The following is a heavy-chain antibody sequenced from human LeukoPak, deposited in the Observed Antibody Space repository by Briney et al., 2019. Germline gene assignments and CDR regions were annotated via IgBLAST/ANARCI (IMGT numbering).Heavy chain of an antibody. CDR3: ANFDS. CDR1: GGSISSSSYY. Sequence: ETLSLTCTVSGGSISSSSYYWGWVRQAPGKGLEWVSSISSSSSYIYYADSVKGRFTISRDNAKNSLYLQMNSLRAEDTAVYYCANFDSWGQGTLVTVSS. V-gene: IGHV3-21*01. J-gene: IGHJ4*02. CDR2: ISSSSSYI.